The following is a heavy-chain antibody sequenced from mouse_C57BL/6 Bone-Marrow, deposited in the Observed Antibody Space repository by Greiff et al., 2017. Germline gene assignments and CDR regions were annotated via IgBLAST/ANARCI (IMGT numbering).Heavy chain of an antibody. V-gene: IGHV1-69*01. CDR3: ARYSSGYCAMDY. Sequence: VQLQQPGAELVMPGASVKLSCKASGYTFTSYWMHWVKQRPGQGLEWIGEFDPSDSYTNYNQKFKGKSTLTVDKSSSTAYMQLSSLTSEDSAVYYCARYSSGYCAMDYWGQGTSVTVSS. CDR1: GYTFTSYW. CDR2: FDPSDSYT. D-gene: IGHD3-2*02. J-gene: IGHJ4*01.